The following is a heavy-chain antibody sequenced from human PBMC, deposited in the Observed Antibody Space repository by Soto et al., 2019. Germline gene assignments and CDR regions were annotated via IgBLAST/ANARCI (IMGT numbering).Heavy chain of an antibody. CDR1: GGSISSGGYY. CDR3: ARWDAAATAYYFDY. D-gene: IGHD6-13*01. Sequence: SETLSLTCTVSGGSISSGGYYWSWIRQHPGKGLEWIGYIYYSGSTYYNPSLKSRVTISVDTSKNQLSLKLSSVTAADTAVYYCARWDAAATAYYFDYWGQAPLVTVSS. CDR2: IYYSGST. J-gene: IGHJ4*02. V-gene: IGHV4-31*03.